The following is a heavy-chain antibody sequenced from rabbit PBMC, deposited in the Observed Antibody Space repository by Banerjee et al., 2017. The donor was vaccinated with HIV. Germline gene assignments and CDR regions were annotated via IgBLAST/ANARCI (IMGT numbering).Heavy chain of an antibody. V-gene: IGHV1S40*01. CDR1: GFSFGSLYD. CDR3: ARVFDGYNWATDL. D-gene: IGHD6-1*01. J-gene: IGHJ4*01. Sequence: QSLEESGGDLVKPGGSLTLTCTASGFSFGSLYDMCWVRQAPGKGLEVIACIMTGRDSRWYTTWAKGRFTISKTSSTTVTLQMTSLTDADTATYFCARVFDGYNWATDLWGQGTLVTVS. CDR2: IMTGRDSR.